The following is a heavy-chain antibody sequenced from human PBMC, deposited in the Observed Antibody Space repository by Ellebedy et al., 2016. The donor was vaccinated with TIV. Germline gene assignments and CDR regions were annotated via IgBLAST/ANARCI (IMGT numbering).Heavy chain of an antibody. CDR3: ASSISWSRMDV. Sequence: MPSETLSLTCTVSGGSISSYYWTWIRQPPGKGLEWIAYIYYGGSTNYNPSLKSRVTISVDTSKNQNQFSLKLTSGTAADTAVYYCASSISWSRMDVWGQGTTVTVSS. CDR2: IYYGGST. CDR1: GGSISSYY. V-gene: IGHV4-59*01. D-gene: IGHD6-13*01. J-gene: IGHJ6*02.